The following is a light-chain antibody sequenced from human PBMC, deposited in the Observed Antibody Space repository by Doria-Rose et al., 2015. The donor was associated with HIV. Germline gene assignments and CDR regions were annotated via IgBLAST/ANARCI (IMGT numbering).Light chain of an antibody. CDR3: HQYGTSWT. J-gene: IGKJ1*01. CDR2: DGS. V-gene: IGKV3-20*01. CDR1: QSFSSTY. Sequence: TQYPGTLSLSLGERATLSCRASQSFSSTYLAWYQQKPGQAPSLLIYDGSTRATGIPDRFSASGSGTDFTLTINRLEPEDFALYYCHQYGTSWTFGQGTKVEI.